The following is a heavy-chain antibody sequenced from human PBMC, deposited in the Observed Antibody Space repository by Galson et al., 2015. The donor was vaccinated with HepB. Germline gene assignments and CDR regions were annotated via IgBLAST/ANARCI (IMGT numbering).Heavy chain of an antibody. CDR3: TTDLSGWSY. V-gene: IGHV3-15*01. CDR2: IKSKTDGGTT. Sequence: SLRLSCAASGFTFSNAWMSWVRQAPGEGLEWVGHIKSKTDGGTTDYAAPVKGRFTISRDDSKNTLYLQMNSLKTEDTAVYYCTTDLSGWSYWGQGTLVTVSS. J-gene: IGHJ4*02. D-gene: IGHD6-19*01. CDR1: GFTFSNAW.